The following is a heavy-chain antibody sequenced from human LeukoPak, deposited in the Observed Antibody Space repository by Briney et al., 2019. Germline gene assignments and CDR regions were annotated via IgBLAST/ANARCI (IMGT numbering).Heavy chain of an antibody. CDR3: AKVHSGWPDY. CDR2: ISGDGGST. V-gene: IGHV3-43*02. J-gene: IGHJ4*02. D-gene: IGHD6-19*01. CDR1: GFTFDDYA. Sequence: GGSLRLSCAASGFTFDDYAMHWVRQAPGKGLEWVSLISGDGGSTYYADSVKGRITIFRDNSKNSLYLQMNSLRTEDTALYYCAKVHSGWPDYWGQGTLVTVSS.